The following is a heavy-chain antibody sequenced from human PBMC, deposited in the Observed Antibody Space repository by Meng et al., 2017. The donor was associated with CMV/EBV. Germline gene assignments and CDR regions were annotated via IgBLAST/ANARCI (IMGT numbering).Heavy chain of an antibody. V-gene: IGHV3-15*01. CDR2: IKSKTDGGTT. D-gene: IGHD3-3*01. CDR3: TTRITIFGVVRGGFDY. J-gene: IGHJ4*02. Sequence: ETLSLTCAASGFTFSNAWMSWVRQAPGKGLEWVGRIKSKTDGGTTDYAAPVKGRFTISRDDSKNTLYLQMNSLKTEDTAVYYCTTRITIFGVVRGGFDYWGQGTLVTVSS. CDR1: GFTFSNAW.